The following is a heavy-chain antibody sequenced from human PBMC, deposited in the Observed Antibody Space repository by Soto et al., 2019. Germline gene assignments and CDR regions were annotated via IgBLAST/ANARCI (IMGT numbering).Heavy chain of an antibody. CDR1: GGAISNFY. V-gene: IGHV4-59*01. D-gene: IGHD3-22*01. CDR2: IYSSGST. CDR3: ARVGDYYDSSGALDY. J-gene: IGHJ4*02. Sequence: SETLSLTCTVSGGAISNFYWSWIRQPPGKGLEWIGYIYSSGSTDYNPSLKSRVTISVHTSKNQLSLKLSSVTAADTAVYYCARVGDYYDSSGALDYWGQGILVTVSS.